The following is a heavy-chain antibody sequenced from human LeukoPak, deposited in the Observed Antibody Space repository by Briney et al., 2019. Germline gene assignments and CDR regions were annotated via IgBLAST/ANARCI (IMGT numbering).Heavy chain of an antibody. V-gene: IGHV4-38-2*02. CDR2: IYHSGST. D-gene: IGHD2-2*01. Sequence: TSETLSLTCTVSGYSISSGYYWGWIRQPPGKGLEWIGSIYHSGSTYYNPSLKSRVTISVDTSKNQFSLKLSSVTAADTAVYYCAKGYCRGNSCYDDRGAFDYWGQGTLVTVSS. CDR1: GYSISSGYY. J-gene: IGHJ4*02. CDR3: AKGYCRGNSCYDDRGAFDY.